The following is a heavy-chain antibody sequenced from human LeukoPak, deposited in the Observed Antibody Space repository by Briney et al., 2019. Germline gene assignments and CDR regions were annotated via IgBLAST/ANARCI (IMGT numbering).Heavy chain of an antibody. Sequence: GGSLRLSCAASGFTFSSYEMNWVRQAPGQGLEWLSYTDTSGTTINYADSVKGRFTISRDNAKNSLYLQINSLRAEDTAVYYCARDAGGYYSDYWGQGTLVTVSS. J-gene: IGHJ4*02. CDR3: ARDAGGYYSDY. CDR1: GFTFSSYE. V-gene: IGHV3-48*03. CDR2: TDTSGTTI. D-gene: IGHD3-16*01.